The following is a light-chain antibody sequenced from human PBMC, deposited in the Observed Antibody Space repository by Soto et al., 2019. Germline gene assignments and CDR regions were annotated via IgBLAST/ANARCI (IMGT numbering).Light chain of an antibody. CDR2: AAS. CDR1: QSIRSD. CDR3: QQSYSSPRT. J-gene: IGKJ1*01. Sequence: DIQMTQSPSSLSASVGDRVTITCRASQSIRSDLNWYQQRPGKAPKLLIYAASSLQSGVPSRFSGSGYGTDFTLTITSLQSEDFAIYYCQQSYSSPRTFGQGTKVDIK. V-gene: IGKV1-39*01.